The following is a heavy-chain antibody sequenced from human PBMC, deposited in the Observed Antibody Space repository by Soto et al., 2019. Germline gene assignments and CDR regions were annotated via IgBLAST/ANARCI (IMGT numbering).Heavy chain of an antibody. CDR2: IFHDGST. D-gene: IGHD1-1*01. Sequence: QVHLQESGPGLVKTSGTLSLTCAVSGASISSGSWWSWVRQPPGKGLEWIGEIFHDGSTNYNPSLKSRVTMSVDKSKNYFSLELPSVTAADTALYYCARDEYNDSSDWGQGTLVTVSS. J-gene: IGHJ4*02. V-gene: IGHV4-4*02. CDR3: ARDEYNDSSD. CDR1: GASISSGSW.